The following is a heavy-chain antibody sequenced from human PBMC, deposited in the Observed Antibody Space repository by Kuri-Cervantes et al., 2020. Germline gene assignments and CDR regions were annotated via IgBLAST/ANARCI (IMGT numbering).Heavy chain of an antibody. D-gene: IGHD1-1*01. CDR1: GFTFSSYG. Sequence: GGSLRLSCVASGFTFSSYGMHWVRQAPGKGLEWVAVIWYDGSNKYYADSVKGRFTISRDNSKNTLYLQMNSLRAEDTAVYYCARDWYRRDYMDVRGKGTTVTVSS. CDR3: ARDWYRRDYMDV. J-gene: IGHJ6*03. CDR2: IWYDGSNK. V-gene: IGHV3-33*08.